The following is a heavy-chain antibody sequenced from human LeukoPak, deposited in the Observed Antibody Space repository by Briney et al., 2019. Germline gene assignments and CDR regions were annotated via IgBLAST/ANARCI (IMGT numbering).Heavy chain of an antibody. CDR1: GYTFTGYY. J-gene: IGHJ4*02. Sequence: ASVKVSCKASGYTFTGYYMHWVRQAPGQGLEWMGWINPNSGGTNYAQKFQGRVTMTRDTSISTAYMELSRLRSDDTAVYYCARGTDPPYSSSWYSTLWFDYWGQGTLVTVSS. CDR3: ARGTDPPYSSSWYSTLWFDY. CDR2: INPNSGGT. V-gene: IGHV1-2*02. D-gene: IGHD6-13*01.